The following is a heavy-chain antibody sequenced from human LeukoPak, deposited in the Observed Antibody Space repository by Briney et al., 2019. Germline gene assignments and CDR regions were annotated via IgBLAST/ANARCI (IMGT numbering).Heavy chain of an antibody. V-gene: IGHV3-74*01. CDR1: GFTFSNTW. CDR3: ATAGNYRFDY. CDR2: IDSDGSTI. Sequence: GGSLRLSCAGSGFTFSNTWMHCVRQAPGEGLVWVSRIDSDGSTINYADSVKGRFTISRDDARNTLYLQMNSLRVEDTALYFCATAGNYRFDYWGQGTLVTVSS. D-gene: IGHD1-7*01. J-gene: IGHJ4*02.